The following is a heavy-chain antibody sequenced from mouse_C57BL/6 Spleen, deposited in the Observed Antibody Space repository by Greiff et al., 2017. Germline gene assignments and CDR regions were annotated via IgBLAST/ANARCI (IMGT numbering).Heavy chain of an antibody. J-gene: IGHJ2*01. Sequence: DVKLVESGGDLVKPGGSLKLSCAASGFTFSSYGMSWVRQTPDKRLEWVATISSGGSYTYYPDSVKGRFTISRDNAKNTLYLQMSSLKSEDTAMYYCARHGGLIQYLFDYWGQGTTLTVSS. D-gene: IGHD2-3*01. CDR1: GFTFSSYG. V-gene: IGHV5-6*02. CDR3: ARHGGLIQYLFDY. CDR2: ISSGGSYT.